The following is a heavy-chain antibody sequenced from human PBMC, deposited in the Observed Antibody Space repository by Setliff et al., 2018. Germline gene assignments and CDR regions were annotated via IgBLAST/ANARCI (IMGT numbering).Heavy chain of an antibody. CDR3: ARTCSGSGCYAGLES. CDR1: GFTFSTYS. CDR2: ISPSSIYI. D-gene: IGHD2-15*01. J-gene: IGHJ4*02. Sequence: GGSLRLSCAASGFTFSTYSMHWVRQAPGKGLEWVSSISPSSIYIYYADSLKGRFTISRDSSKNTMYLQMNSLRPEDTAVYYCARTCSGSGCYAGLESWGQGTPVTVS. V-gene: IGHV3-21*01.